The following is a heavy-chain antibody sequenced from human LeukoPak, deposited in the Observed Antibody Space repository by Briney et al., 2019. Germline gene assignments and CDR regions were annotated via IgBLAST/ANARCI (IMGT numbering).Heavy chain of an antibody. J-gene: IGHJ6*03. D-gene: IGHD4-17*01. CDR2: MNPNSGNT. CDR1: GYTFTSYD. Sequence: ASVKVSCKASGYTFTSYDINWVRQATGQGLEWMGWMNPNSGNTGYAQKFQGRATMTRNTSISTAYMELSSLRSEDTAVYYCARSSGTVTTSLYYYYYYMDVWGKGTTVTISS. CDR3: ARSSGTVTTSLYYYYYYMDV. V-gene: IGHV1-8*01.